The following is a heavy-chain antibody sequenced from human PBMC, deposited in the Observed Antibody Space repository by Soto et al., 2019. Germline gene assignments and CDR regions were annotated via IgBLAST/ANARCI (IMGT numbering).Heavy chain of an antibody. D-gene: IGHD3-10*01. CDR2: ISYDGSNK. CDR3: AKDTTWCGESPPDYYGMDV. CDR1: GFTFSSYG. Sequence: GGSLRLSCAASGFTFSSYGMHWVRQAPGKGLEWVAVISYDGSNKYYADSVKGRFTISRDNSKNTLYLQMNSLRAEDTAVYYCAKDTTWCGESPPDYYGMDVWGQGTTVTVSS. V-gene: IGHV3-30*18. J-gene: IGHJ6*02.